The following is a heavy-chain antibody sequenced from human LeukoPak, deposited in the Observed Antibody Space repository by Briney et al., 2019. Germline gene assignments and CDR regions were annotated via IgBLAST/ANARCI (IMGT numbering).Heavy chain of an antibody. CDR2: IIPILGIA. Sequence: SVKVSCKASGGTFSSYAISWVRQAPGQGLEWMGRIIPILGIANYAQKFQGRVTITADKSTSTAYMELSSLRSEDTAVYYCARDGLSYTNPNNWFDPWGQGTLVTVSS. D-gene: IGHD2-2*02. V-gene: IGHV1-69*04. J-gene: IGHJ5*02. CDR3: ARDGLSYTNPNNWFDP. CDR1: GGTFSSYA.